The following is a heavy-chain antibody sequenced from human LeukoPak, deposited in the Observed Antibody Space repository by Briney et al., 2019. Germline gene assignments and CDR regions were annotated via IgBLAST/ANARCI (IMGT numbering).Heavy chain of an antibody. CDR3: ARGLGIEGGNWYDP. Sequence: PSETLSLTCAVYGGSFSGYYWSWIRQPPGKGLEWIGEINHSGSTNYNPSLKSRVTVSVDTSKNQFSLKLSSVTAADTAVYYCARGLGIEGGNWYDPWGQGTLVTVSS. CDR1: GGSFSGYY. D-gene: IGHD7-27*01. CDR2: INHSGST. J-gene: IGHJ5*02. V-gene: IGHV4-34*01.